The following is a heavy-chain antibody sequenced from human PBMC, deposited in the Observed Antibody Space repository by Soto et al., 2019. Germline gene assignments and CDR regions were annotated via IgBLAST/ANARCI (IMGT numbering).Heavy chain of an antibody. D-gene: IGHD5-12*01. Sequence: GGSLRLSCAASGFTFSSNYMSWVRQAPGKGLEWVSVIYSGGSTYYADSVKGRFTISRDNSKNTLYLQMNSLRAEDTAVYYCAREGVSGYDKYYGMDVWGQGTTVTVSS. CDR2: IYSGGST. CDR1: GFTFSSNY. V-gene: IGHV3-53*01. CDR3: AREGVSGYDKYYGMDV. J-gene: IGHJ6*02.